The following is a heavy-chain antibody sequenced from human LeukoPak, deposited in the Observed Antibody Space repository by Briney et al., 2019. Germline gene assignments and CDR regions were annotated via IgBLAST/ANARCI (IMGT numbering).Heavy chain of an antibody. J-gene: IGHJ4*02. CDR2: ISAYNGNT. Sequence: ASVKVFCKASGGTFSSYAISWVRQAPGQGLEWMGWISAYNGNTNYAQKLQGRVTMTTDTSTSTAYMELRSLRSDDTAVYYCARAPNYSGSGSPFWEVWGQGTLVTVSS. CDR1: GGTFSSYA. V-gene: IGHV1-18*01. D-gene: IGHD3-10*01. CDR3: ARAPNYSGSGSPFWEV.